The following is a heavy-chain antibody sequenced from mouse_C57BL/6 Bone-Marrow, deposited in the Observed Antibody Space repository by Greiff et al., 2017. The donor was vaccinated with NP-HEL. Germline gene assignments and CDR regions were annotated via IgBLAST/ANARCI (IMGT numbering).Heavy chain of an antibody. CDR1: GFNIKDDY. CDR2: IDPENGDT. Sequence: EVKLVESGAELVRPGASVKLSCTASGFNIKDDYMHWVKQRPEQGLEWIGWIDPENGDTEYASKFQGKASITADTSSNTASLQLSSLTSEDTAVYYCTTPIYYYGSSPDYWGQGTTLTVSS. J-gene: IGHJ2*01. CDR3: TTPIYYYGSSPDY. V-gene: IGHV14-4*01. D-gene: IGHD1-1*01.